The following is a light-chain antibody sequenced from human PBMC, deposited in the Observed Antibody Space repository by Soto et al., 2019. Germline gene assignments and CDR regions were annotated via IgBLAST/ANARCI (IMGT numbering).Light chain of an antibody. Sequence: QSVLTQPASVSGSPGQSITISCTGTSSDVGGHNYVSWYQQQHAGKAPKLMIYEVSNRPSVVSNRFSGSKSANTASLTISGLQAEDEADYYCSSFTSSNPWVFGGGTKVTVL. CDR3: SSFTSSNPWV. CDR1: SSDVGGHNY. V-gene: IGLV2-14*01. J-gene: IGLJ3*02. CDR2: EVS.